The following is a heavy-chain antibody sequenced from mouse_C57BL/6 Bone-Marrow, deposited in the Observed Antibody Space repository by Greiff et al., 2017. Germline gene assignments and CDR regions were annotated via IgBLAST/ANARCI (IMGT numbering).Heavy chain of an antibody. J-gene: IGHJ4*01. Sequence: EVQLVESGGDLVKPGGSLKLSCAASGFTFSSYGMSWVRQTPDKRLEWVATISSGGSYTYYPDSVKGRFTISRDNAKNTLYLQMSSLKSEDTAMYYCARNMGYGNCVGYAMDYWGQGTSVTVSS. V-gene: IGHV5-6*01. CDR2: ISSGGSYT. D-gene: IGHD2-10*02. CDR1: GFTFSSYG. CDR3: ARNMGYGNCVGYAMDY.